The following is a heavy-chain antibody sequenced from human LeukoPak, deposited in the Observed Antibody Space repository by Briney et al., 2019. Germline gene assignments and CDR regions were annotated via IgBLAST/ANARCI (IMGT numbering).Heavy chain of an antibody. CDR1: GYTFTSYG. CDR2: ISAYNGNT. V-gene: IGHV1-18*01. D-gene: IGHD3-10*01. CDR3: ARDIFYGPGSYKPNDY. Sequence: ASVKASCKASGYTFTSYGISWVRQAPGQGLEWMGWISAYNGNTNYAQKLQGRVTMTTDTSTSTAYMELRSLRSDDTAVYYCARDIFYGPGSYKPNDYWGQGTLVTVSS. J-gene: IGHJ4*02.